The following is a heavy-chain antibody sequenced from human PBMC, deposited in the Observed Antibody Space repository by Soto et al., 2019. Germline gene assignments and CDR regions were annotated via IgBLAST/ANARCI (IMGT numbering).Heavy chain of an antibody. CDR2: ISSSGSTI. Sequence: GGSLRLSCAASGFTFSDYYMSWIRQAPGKGLEWVSYISSSGSTIYYADSVKGRFTISRDNAKNSLYLQMNSLRAEDTAVYYCARDYGGGYYDSMTIDYWGQGTLVTVSS. D-gene: IGHD3-22*01. CDR1: GFTFSDYY. CDR3: ARDYGGGYYDSMTIDY. V-gene: IGHV3-11*01. J-gene: IGHJ4*02.